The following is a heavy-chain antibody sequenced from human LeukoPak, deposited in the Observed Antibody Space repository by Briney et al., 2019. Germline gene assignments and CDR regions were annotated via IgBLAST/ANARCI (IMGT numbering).Heavy chain of an antibody. CDR2: IYYSGST. Sequence: PSETLSLTCTVSGGSISSGDYYWSWIRQPPGKGLEWIGYIYYSGSTYYNPSLKSRVTISVDTSKNQFSLKLSSVTAADTAVYYCARAPRDSSSPLARAFDIWGQGTMVTVSS. V-gene: IGHV4-30-4*01. D-gene: IGHD6-6*01. CDR1: GGSISSGDYY. J-gene: IGHJ3*02. CDR3: ARAPRDSSSPLARAFDI.